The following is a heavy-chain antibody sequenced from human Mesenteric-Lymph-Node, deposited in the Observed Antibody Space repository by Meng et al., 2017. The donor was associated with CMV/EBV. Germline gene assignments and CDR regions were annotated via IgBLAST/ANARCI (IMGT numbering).Heavy chain of an antibody. CDR2: IYPGDSDT. Sequence: GESLKISCKGSGYDFTTYWIGWVRQMPGKGLEWMGIIYPGDSDTRYSPSFQGQVTISADKSLNTAYLQWSSLKASDTAMYYCARISSGNYFPSSFDIWGRGTMVTVSS. V-gene: IGHV5-51*01. D-gene: IGHD1-26*01. CDR3: ARISSGNYFPSSFDI. CDR1: GYDFTTYW. J-gene: IGHJ3*02.